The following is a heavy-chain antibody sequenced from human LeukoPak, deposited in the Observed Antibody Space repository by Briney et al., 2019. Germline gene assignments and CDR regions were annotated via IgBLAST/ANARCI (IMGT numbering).Heavy chain of an antibody. Sequence: SETLSLTCTVSGGSISSHYWSWIRQPPGKGLEWIGYIYYSGSTNYNPSLKSRVTISVDTSKNQFSLKLSSVTAADTAVYYCASMSGSYSYYYYYYYMDVWGKGTTVTVSS. CDR1: GGSISSHY. J-gene: IGHJ6*03. CDR2: IYYSGST. D-gene: IGHD1-26*01. CDR3: ASMSGSYSYYYYYYYMDV. V-gene: IGHV4-59*11.